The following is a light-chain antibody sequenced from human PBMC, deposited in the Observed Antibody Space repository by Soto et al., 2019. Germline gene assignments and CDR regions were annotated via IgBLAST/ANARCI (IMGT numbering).Light chain of an antibody. CDR3: QQFSSSPLT. CDR2: GAS. CDR1: QSVSSSY. J-gene: IGKJ4*01. Sequence: EIVLTQSPGTLSLSPGERATLSCRASQSVSSSYLAWYQQKPGQAPRLLIYGASSRATGIPDRFSGSGSGTHFTLTISRLEPEDFALFYCQQFSSSPLTFGGGTKVEIK. V-gene: IGKV3-20*01.